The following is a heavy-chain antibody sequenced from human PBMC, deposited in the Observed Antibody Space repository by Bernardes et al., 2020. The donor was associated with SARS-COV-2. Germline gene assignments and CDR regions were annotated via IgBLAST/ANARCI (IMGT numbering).Heavy chain of an antibody. D-gene: IGHD3-22*01. V-gene: IGHV4-34*01. CDR1: GGSFSGYY. CDR2: INHSGST. Sequence: ETLSLTCAVYGGSFSGYYWSWIRQPPGKGLEWIGEINHSGSTNYNPSLKSRVTISVDTSKNQFSLKLSSVTAADTAVYYCARGRSSIHMILVVFTGGIFYFDYWGQGTLVTVSS. J-gene: IGHJ4*02. CDR3: ARGRSSIHMILVVFTGGIFYFDY.